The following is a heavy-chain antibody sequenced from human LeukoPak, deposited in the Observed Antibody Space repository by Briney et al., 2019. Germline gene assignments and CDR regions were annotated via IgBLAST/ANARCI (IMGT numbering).Heavy chain of an antibody. Sequence: VXGGSXXGYYWSWIRQPPGKGLEWIGEINHSGSTNYNPSLKSRVTISVDTSKNQFSLKLSSVTAADTAVYYCARRLLRPGFDYWGQGTLVTVSS. CDR1: GGSXXGYY. CDR3: ARRLLRPGFDY. J-gene: IGHJ4*02. D-gene: IGHD4-17*01. V-gene: IGHV4-34*01. CDR2: INHSGST.